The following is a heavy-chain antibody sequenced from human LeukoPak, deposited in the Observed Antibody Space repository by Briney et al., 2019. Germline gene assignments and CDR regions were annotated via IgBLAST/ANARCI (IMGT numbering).Heavy chain of an antibody. CDR2: IYTSGST. V-gene: IGHV4-4*07. CDR1: GGSISGYY. J-gene: IGHJ3*02. D-gene: IGHD3-22*01. Sequence: SETLSLTCTVSGGSISGYYWSWIRQPAGKGLEWIGRIYTSGSTNYNPSLKSRVTMSVDTSKNQFSLKLSSVTAADTAVYYCARGDGSGYYQGGAFDIWGQGTMVTVSS. CDR3: ARGDGSGYYQGGAFDI.